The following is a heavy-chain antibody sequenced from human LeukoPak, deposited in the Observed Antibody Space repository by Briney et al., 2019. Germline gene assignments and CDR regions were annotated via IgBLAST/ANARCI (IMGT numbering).Heavy chain of an antibody. J-gene: IGHJ4*02. CDR3: ARGAMVRGVFDY. V-gene: IGHV1-69*04. CDR1: GGTFSSYA. Sequence: SVKVSCKASGGTFSSYAISWVRQAPGQGLEWMGRIIPILGIANYAQKFQGRVTITADRSTSTAYMELSSLRSEDTAVYYCARGAMVRGVFDYWGQGTLVTVSS. CDR2: IIPILGIA. D-gene: IGHD3-10*01.